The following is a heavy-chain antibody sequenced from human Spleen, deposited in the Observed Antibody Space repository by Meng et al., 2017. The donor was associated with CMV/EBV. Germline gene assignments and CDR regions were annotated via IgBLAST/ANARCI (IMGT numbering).Heavy chain of an antibody. D-gene: IGHD2-15*01. V-gene: IGHV3-74*01. CDR1: GFIFTTYR. CDR3: AKALGVTHALAL. Sequence: GESLKISCTASGFIFTTYRMHWVRQAPGKGLVWISRINSDGRDTTYADSVEGRFTISRDNYKNTLHLQMNTVRAEDTAVYYCAKALGVTHALALWGQGTMVTVSS. J-gene: IGHJ3*01. CDR2: INSDGRDT.